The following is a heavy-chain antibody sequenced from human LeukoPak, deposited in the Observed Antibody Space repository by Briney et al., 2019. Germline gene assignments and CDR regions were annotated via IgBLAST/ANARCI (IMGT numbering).Heavy chain of an antibody. D-gene: IGHD2-15*01. CDR1: GFTFRSYW. CDR3: ARDATRGGDFDS. CDR2: INEDGSTT. V-gene: IGHV3-7*01. Sequence: GGSLRLSCAASGFTFRSYWMGWVRQTPGKGLEWLANINEDGSTTYYVDSVKGRFTISGNNADNSLYLQMNSLRAEDTAVYYCARDATRGGDFDSWGQGTLVTVSS. J-gene: IGHJ4*02.